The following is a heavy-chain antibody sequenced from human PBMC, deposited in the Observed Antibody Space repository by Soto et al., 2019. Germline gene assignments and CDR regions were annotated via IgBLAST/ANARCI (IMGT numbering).Heavy chain of an antibody. CDR3: ARAQLLPDDAFDA. D-gene: IGHD2-2*01. Sequence: LRLSCAASGFTSSNFWMHWVRQAPGKGPVWVSRINGDGSSTSHADSVKGRFTISRDNAENTLFLQMSGLRAEDTAVYYCARAQLLPDDAFDAWGRGTVVTVSS. J-gene: IGHJ3*01. CDR1: GFTSSNFW. CDR2: INGDGSST. V-gene: IGHV3-74*01.